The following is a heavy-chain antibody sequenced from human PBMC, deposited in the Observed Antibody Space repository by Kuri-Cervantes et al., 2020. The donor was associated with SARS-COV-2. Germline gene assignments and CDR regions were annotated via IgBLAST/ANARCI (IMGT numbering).Heavy chain of an antibody. Sequence: ASVKVSCKASGYTFTSYYMHWVRQAPGQGLEWMGIINPSGGSTSYAQKFQGRVTMTRDTSTSTVYMELSSLRSEDTAVYYCARWFIDIVVVPAAPGRHFDYWGQGTLVTVSS. V-gene: IGHV1-46*03. CDR3: ARWFIDIVVVPAAPGRHFDY. CDR2: INPSGGST. D-gene: IGHD2-2*01. J-gene: IGHJ4*02. CDR1: GYTFTSYY.